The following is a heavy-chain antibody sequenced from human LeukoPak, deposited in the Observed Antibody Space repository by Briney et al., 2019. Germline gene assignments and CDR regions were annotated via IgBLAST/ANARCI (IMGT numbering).Heavy chain of an antibody. J-gene: IGHJ4*02. Sequence: PGGSLRLSCAASGFTVSSNYMSWVRQAPGKGLEWVSVIYSGGSTYYADSVKGRFTISRDNSKNTLYLQMNSLRAEDTAVYYCARSRVTAMVRWYYFDYWGQGTLVTVSS. CDR2: IYSGGST. D-gene: IGHD5-18*01. CDR1: GFTVSSNY. V-gene: IGHV3-53*01. CDR3: ARSRVTAMVRWYYFDY.